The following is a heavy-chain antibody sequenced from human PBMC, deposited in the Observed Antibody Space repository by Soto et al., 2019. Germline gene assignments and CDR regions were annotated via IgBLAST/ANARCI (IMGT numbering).Heavy chain of an antibody. V-gene: IGHV3-7*01. CDR3: SWTINY. CDR2: INPDGGQT. Sequence: GGSLRLSCAASGFPFSSSWMDWVRQAPGKGLEWVANINPDGGQTKYVDSVKGRFTVSRDNAENSLYLQMDSVSVEDTAVYFCSWTINYWGQGTRVTVSS. CDR1: GFPFSSSW. J-gene: IGHJ4*02.